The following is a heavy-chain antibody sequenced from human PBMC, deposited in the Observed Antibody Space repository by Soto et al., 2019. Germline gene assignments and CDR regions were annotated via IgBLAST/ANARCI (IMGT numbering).Heavy chain of an antibody. CDR2: VYWTGST. CDR1: GDSITTNVYY. D-gene: IGHD2-8*01. CDR3: ARSHYTYGLLIDY. V-gene: IGHV4-39*01. J-gene: IGHJ4*02. Sequence: SETLSLTCSVSGDSITTNVYYWGWIRHPPGKGLQWIGNVYWTGSTFSHPSLTSRVFISVDTSKNEFSLRLTSVTAADTAVYYCARSHYTYGLLIDYWGPGTLMTV.